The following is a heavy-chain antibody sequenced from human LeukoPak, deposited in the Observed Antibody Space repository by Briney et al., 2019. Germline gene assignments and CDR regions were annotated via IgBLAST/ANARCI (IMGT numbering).Heavy chain of an antibody. CDR3: ARVPGDY. V-gene: IGHV3-21*01. CDR1: GFTFSSYS. CDR2: ISSSSNYI. Sequence: GGSLRLSCAASGFTFSSYSMNWVRQAPGKGLEWVSSISSSSNYIYYADSMKGRFTISRDNAKNSLYLQMHSLRAEDTAVYYCARVPGDYWGQGTLVTVSS. J-gene: IGHJ4*02.